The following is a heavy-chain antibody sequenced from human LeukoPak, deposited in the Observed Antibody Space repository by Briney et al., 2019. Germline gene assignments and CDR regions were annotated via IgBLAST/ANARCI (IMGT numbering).Heavy chain of an antibody. D-gene: IGHD1-26*01. V-gene: IGHV3-30*02. Sequence: GGSLRLSCAASGFTFSSYGMHWVRQAPGKGLEWVAFIRYDGSNKYYADSVKGRFTISRDNAKNSLYLQMNSLRAEDTAVYYCARDGVMWELLQKGGRWAFDYWGQGTLVTVSS. CDR2: IRYDGSNK. CDR3: ARDGVMWELLQKGGRWAFDY. CDR1: GFTFSSYG. J-gene: IGHJ4*02.